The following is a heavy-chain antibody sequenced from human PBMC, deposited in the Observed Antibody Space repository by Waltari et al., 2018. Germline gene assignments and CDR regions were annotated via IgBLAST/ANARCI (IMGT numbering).Heavy chain of an antibody. Sequence: EVQLVESGGGLVQPGGSLRLSCAASGFTFSSYWMSWVRQAPGKGLEWVANIKQDGSEKYYVDSVKGRFTISRDNAKNSLYLQMNSLRAEDTAVYYCARTKSGWPVSPQYYMDVWGKGTTVTVSS. CDR1: GFTFSSYW. V-gene: IGHV3-7*01. CDR3: ARTKSGWPVSPQYYMDV. D-gene: IGHD6-19*01. J-gene: IGHJ6*03. CDR2: IKQDGSEK.